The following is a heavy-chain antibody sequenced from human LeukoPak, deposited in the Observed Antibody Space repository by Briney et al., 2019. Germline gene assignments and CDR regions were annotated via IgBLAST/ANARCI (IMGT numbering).Heavy chain of an antibody. CDR3: ARDLGGGPPGY. CDR1: GFTFSNYW. D-gene: IGHD4-23*01. CDR2: IKEDGSEK. Sequence: PGGSLRLSCAASGFTFSNYWMIWVRQAPGKGLEWGANIKEDGSEKYYVDSVKGRFTISRDNAKNSLYLQMNSLRGEDSAVYCCARDLGGGPPGYWGEGTLVTVSS. J-gene: IGHJ4*02. V-gene: IGHV3-7*01.